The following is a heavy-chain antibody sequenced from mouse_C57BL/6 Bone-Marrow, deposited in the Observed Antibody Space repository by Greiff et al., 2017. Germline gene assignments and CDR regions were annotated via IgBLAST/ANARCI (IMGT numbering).Heavy chain of an antibody. J-gene: IGHJ4*01. CDR1: GYSITSGYY. D-gene: IGHD2-3*01. Sequence: EVKLMESGPGLVKPSQSLSLSCSVTGYSITSGYYWNWIRQFPGNKLEWMGYISYDGSNNYNPSLKNRISITRDTSKNQFFLKLNSVTTEDTATYYCERVWGYYLMDYWGQGTSVTVSS. CDR2: ISYDGSN. CDR3: ERVWGYYLMDY. V-gene: IGHV3-6*01.